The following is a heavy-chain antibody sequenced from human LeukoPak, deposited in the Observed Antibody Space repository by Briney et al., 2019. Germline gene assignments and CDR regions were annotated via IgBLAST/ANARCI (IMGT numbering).Heavy chain of an antibody. CDR3: ARGGVVATIVYYFDY. CDR2: TNHSGST. CDR1: GGSFSGYY. J-gene: IGHJ4*02. Sequence: SETLSLTCAVYGGSFSGYYWSWIRQPPGKGLEWIGETNHSGSTNYNPSLKSRVTISVDTSKNQFSLKLSSVTAADTAVYYCARGGVVATIVYYFDYWGQGTLVTVSS. D-gene: IGHD5-12*01. V-gene: IGHV4-34*01.